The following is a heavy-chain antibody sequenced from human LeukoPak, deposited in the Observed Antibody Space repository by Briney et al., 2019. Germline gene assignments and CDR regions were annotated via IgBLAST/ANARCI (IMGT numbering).Heavy chain of an antibody. CDR3: ASLSPMDV. CDR1: GFTFSSYN. V-gene: IGHV3-48*01. Sequence: GGSLRLSCAASGFTFSSYNMNWVRQAPGKGLEWVAYISSGSSTIHYADSVRGRFTISRDNVKNSLYLQMNSLRAEDTAVYYCASLSPMDVWGQGTTVTVSS. CDR2: ISSGSSTI. J-gene: IGHJ6*02. D-gene: IGHD3-3*02.